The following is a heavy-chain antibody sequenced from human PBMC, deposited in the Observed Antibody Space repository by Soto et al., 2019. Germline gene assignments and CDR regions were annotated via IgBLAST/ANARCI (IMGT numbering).Heavy chain of an antibody. CDR3: ARDTETLGPRANDALDI. D-gene: IGHD3-3*02. V-gene: IGHV1-3*01. CDR1: GYTFSAYT. CDR2: INAGSGNT. J-gene: IGHJ3*02. Sequence: QAQLVQSGAEMKKPGASVKVSCKATGYTFSAYTMNWVRQAPGQGLEWMGWINAGSGNTKYSQNLQGTVSITRGTSASTVYMELTGLTSEDTAVYYCARDTETLGPRANDALDIWGQGTMVTVSS.